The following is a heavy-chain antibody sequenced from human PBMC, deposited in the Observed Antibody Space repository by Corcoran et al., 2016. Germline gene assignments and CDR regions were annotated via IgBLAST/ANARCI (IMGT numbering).Heavy chain of an antibody. Sequence: EVQLVESGGGLVQPGGSLRLSCAASGFTFSSYSMNWVRQAPGKGLEWVSYISSSSSTIYYADSVKGRFTISRDNAKNSLYLQMNSLRDEDTAVYYCARGSQCLVCYYFDYWGQGTLVTVSS. V-gene: IGHV3-48*02. J-gene: IGHJ4*02. CDR1: GFTFSSYS. CDR2: ISSSSSTI. CDR3: ARGSQCLVCYYFDY. D-gene: IGHD6-19*01.